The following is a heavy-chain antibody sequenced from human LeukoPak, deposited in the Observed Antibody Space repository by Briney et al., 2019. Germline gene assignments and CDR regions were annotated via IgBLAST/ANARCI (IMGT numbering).Heavy chain of an antibody. CDR2: ISSNGGST. V-gene: IGHV3-64D*06. CDR1: GFTFSSYA. CDR3: VKRLNNYFDY. J-gene: IGHJ4*02. D-gene: IGHD4/OR15-4a*01. Sequence: PGGSLRLSCSASGFTFSSYAMHWVRQAPGKGLEFVSGISSNGGSTYYTDPVKGRLTISRDNSKNTVYLQMNSLRPEDTAVYFCVKRLNNYFDYWGQGTLVTVSS.